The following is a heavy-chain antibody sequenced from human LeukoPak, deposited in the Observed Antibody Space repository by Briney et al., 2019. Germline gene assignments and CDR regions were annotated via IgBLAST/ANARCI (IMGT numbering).Heavy chain of an antibody. D-gene: IGHD1-1*01. Sequence: PGGSLRLSCAAPGFTFSSYWMSWVRQAPGKGLEWVANIKPDGSEKYYVDSVKGRFTISRDNAKNSLYLQMNSLRAEDTAVYYCARSPGTGWYFDLWGRGTLVTVSS. CDR3: ARSPGTGWYFDL. J-gene: IGHJ2*01. CDR1: GFTFSSYW. CDR2: IKPDGSEK. V-gene: IGHV3-7*01.